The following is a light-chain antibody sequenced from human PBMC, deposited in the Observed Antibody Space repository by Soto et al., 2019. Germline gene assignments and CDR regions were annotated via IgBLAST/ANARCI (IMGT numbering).Light chain of an antibody. Sequence: ETVMTQSPATLSVSPGERATLSCRASQSVSNKLAWYQQKPGQAPRLLIYDASTRATGIPARFSGSGSGTEFTLTISSLQSEDFAVYHCQQYNNWPQTFGQGTKVEIK. CDR2: DAS. J-gene: IGKJ1*01. V-gene: IGKV3-15*01. CDR3: QQYNNWPQT. CDR1: QSVSNK.